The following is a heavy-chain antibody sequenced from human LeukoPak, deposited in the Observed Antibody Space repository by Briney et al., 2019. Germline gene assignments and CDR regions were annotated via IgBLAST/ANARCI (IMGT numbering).Heavy chain of an antibody. V-gene: IGHV1-8*01. CDR2: MNPNSGNT. CDR3: ARYVDTAMVSNY. J-gene: IGHJ4*02. CDR1: GYTFTSYD. Sequence: ASVKVSCKASGYTFTSYDINWVRQATGQGLEWMGWMNPNSGNTGYAQKFQGRVTMTRNTSIRTAYMELSSLRSEDTAVYYCARYVDTAMVSNYWGQGTLVTVSS. D-gene: IGHD5-18*01.